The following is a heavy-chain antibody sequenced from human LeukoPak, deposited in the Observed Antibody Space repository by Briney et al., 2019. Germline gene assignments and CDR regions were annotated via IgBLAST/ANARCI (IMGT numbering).Heavy chain of an antibody. Sequence: ASVKVSCKASGGTFSSYAISWVRQAPGHGLEWMGGIIPIFGTANYAQKFQGRVTITADESTSTAYMELSSLRSEDTAVYYCARLGPYYDSSGYGEYNWFDPWGQGTLVTVSS. J-gene: IGHJ5*02. CDR1: GGTFSSYA. CDR2: IIPIFGTA. V-gene: IGHV1-69*13. D-gene: IGHD3-22*01. CDR3: ARLGPYYDSSGYGEYNWFDP.